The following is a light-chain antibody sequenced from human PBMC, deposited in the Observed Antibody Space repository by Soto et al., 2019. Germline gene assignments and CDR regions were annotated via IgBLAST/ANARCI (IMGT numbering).Light chain of an antibody. CDR1: SSNIGSNY. CDR3: AAWDDSPSGFRV. Sequence: QSVLTQPPSASGTPGQRVTISCSGSSSNIGSNYVYWYQQLPRTAPKLLIYRNNQRPSGVPDRFSGSKSGTSASLAISGLRSEDEAEYYCAAWDDSPSGFRVFGGGTKLTVL. V-gene: IGLV1-47*01. J-gene: IGLJ3*02. CDR2: RNN.